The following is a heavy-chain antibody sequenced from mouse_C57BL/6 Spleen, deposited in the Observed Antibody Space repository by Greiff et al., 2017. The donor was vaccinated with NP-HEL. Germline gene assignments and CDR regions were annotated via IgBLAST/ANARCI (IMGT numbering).Heavy chain of an antibody. J-gene: IGHJ3*01. D-gene: IGHD1-1*01. CDR2: IYPGSGNT. V-gene: IGHV1-66*01. CDR1: GYSFTSYY. CDR3: ARGYYGSSPFAY. Sequence: QVQLKQSGPELVKPGASVKISCKASGYSFTSYYIHWVKQRPGQGLEWIGWIYPGSGNTKYNEKFKGKATLTADTSSSTAYMQLSSLTSEDSAVYYCARGYYGSSPFAYWGQGTLVTVSA.